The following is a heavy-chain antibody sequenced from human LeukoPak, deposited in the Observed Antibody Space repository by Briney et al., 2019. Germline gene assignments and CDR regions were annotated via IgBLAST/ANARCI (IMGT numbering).Heavy chain of an antibody. J-gene: IGHJ4*02. D-gene: IGHD3-22*01. V-gene: IGHV3-30-3*01. Sequence: PGGSLRLSCAASGFTFSSYAMHWVRQAPGKGLEWVAVISYDGSNKYYADSVKGRFTISRDNSKNTLYLRMNSLRAEDTAVYYCARDPMIVLSYYFDYWGQGTLVTVSS. CDR3: ARDPMIVLSYYFDY. CDR1: GFTFSSYA. CDR2: ISYDGSNK.